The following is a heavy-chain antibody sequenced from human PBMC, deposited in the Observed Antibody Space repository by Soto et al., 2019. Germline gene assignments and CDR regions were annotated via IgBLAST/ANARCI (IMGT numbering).Heavy chain of an antibody. CDR2: ISAYAGNT. CDR3: ARNRRLYLNDNNGDYRASMEDY. CDR1: GYTFHMFG. J-gene: IGHJ4*02. Sequence: QGQLVQSGAEVKKPGASVKVSCKASGYTFHMFGYTWVRQAPGQGLEGVGWISAYAGNTAYGKNFQGRVSLSTDTATRSASMWLRSLKSDDTGVYFCARNRRLYLNDNNGDYRASMEDYWGQGTLLSVSS. V-gene: IGHV1-18*01. D-gene: IGHD4-17*01.